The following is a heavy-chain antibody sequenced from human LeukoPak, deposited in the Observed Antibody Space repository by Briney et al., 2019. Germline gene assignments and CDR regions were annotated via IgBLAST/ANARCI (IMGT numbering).Heavy chain of an antibody. D-gene: IGHD6-19*01. CDR1: GFTFSNYA. J-gene: IGHJ4*02. V-gene: IGHV3-23*01. CDR2: VSYSGGST. CDR3: AKGRGSSGSYGFDH. Sequence: PGGPLRLSCAASGFTFSNYAMSWVRQAPGKGLEWVSTVSYSGGSTYYADSVKGRFTISRDNSKNTLYLQMNSLRADDTAVYYCAKGRGSSGSYGFDHWGQGTLVTVSS.